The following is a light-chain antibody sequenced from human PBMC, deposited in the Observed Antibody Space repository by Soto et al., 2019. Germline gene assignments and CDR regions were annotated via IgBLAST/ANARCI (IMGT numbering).Light chain of an antibody. CDR2: GAS. V-gene: IGKV3-20*01. CDR3: QQYGSSPRT. Sequence: EIVLTQSPGTLSLSPGERVTLSCRASQSVSSSYLAWYQQKPGQAPRLLIYGASSRATGIPDRFRGSGSGTDFTLTISRLEPEDFAVYYCQQYGSSPRTFGQGTKLEIK. CDR1: QSVSSSY. J-gene: IGKJ2*01.